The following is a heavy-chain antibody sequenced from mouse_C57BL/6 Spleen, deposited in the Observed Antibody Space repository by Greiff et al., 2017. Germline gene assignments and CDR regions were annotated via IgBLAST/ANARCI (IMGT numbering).Heavy chain of an antibody. Sequence: EVQLVESGGGLVQPGGSLKLSCAASGFTFSDYYMYWVRQTPEKRLEWVAYISNGGGSTYYPDTVKGRFTISRDNAKNTLYLQMSRLKSEDTAMYYCARHGRDYAMDYWGQGTSVTVSS. CDR1: GFTFSDYY. D-gene: IGHD4-1*01. J-gene: IGHJ4*01. V-gene: IGHV5-12*01. CDR2: ISNGGGST. CDR3: ARHGRDYAMDY.